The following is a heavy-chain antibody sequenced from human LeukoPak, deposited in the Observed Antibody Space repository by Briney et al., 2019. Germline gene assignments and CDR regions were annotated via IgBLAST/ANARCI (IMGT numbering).Heavy chain of an antibody. CDR3: ARVTAGYSSSWHHP. Sequence: PSQTLSLTCTVSGGSISSGDYYWSWIRQPPGKGLEWIGYIYYSGSTYYNPSLKSRVTISVDTSKNQFSLKLNSVTAADTAVYYCARVTAGYSSSWHHPWGQGTLVTVSS. D-gene: IGHD6-13*01. CDR1: GGSISSGDYY. V-gene: IGHV4-30-4*01. J-gene: IGHJ5*02. CDR2: IYYSGST.